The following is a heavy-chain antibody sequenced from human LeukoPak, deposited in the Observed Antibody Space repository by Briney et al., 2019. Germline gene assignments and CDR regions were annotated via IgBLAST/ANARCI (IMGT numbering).Heavy chain of an antibody. J-gene: IGHJ5*02. CDR1: GFTFSSYA. CDR2: ISGSGGST. V-gene: IGHV3-23*01. D-gene: IGHD2-2*01. Sequence: GGSLRLSCAASGFTFSSYAMSWVRQAPGKGLEWVSAISGSGGSTYYADSVKGRFTISRDNSKNTLYLQMNSLRAGDTAVYYCAKDKNVVVPAAILGDPWGQGTLVTVSS. CDR3: AKDKNVVVPAAILGDP.